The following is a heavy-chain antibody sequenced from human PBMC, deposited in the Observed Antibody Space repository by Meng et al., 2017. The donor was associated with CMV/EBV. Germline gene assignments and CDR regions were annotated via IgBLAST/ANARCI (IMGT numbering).Heavy chain of an antibody. J-gene: IGHJ6*02. V-gene: IGHV3-7*01. Sequence: GESLKISCAASGFTFSSYWMSWVRQAPGKGLEWVANIKQDGSEKYYVDSVKGRFTISRDNAKNSLYLQMNSLRAEDTAVYYCAREYDFWSGTYYYYYGMDVWGQGTTVIVSS. CDR3: AREYDFWSGTYYYYYGMDV. CDR1: GFTFSSYW. CDR2: IKQDGSEK. D-gene: IGHD3-3*01.